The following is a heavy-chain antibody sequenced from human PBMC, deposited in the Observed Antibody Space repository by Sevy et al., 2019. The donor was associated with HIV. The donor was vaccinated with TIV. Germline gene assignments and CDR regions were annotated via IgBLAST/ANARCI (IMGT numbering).Heavy chain of an antibody. J-gene: IGHJ4*02. V-gene: IGHV3-23*01. CDR1: GFTFSSYA. D-gene: IGHD3-22*01. CDR2: ISGSGGSGDKT. CDR3: ARKYDSSGYFDY. Sequence: GGSLRLSCTASGFTFSSYAMNWVRQAPGKGLEWVSGISGSGGSGDKTNYADSVKGRFTISRDDSKNSLHLQLNSLRAEDTAIYYCARKYDSSGYFDYWGQGTLVTVSS.